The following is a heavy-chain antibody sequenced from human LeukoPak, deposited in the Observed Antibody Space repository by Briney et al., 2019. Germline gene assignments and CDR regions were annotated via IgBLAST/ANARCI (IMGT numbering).Heavy chain of an antibody. CDR1: RFTFSSYA. D-gene: IGHD2/OR15-2a*01. Sequence: PGGSLRLSCAASRFTFSSYAMSWVRQAPGKGLEWVSAISASGGSTYYADSVKGRFTISRDNAKNTLYLQMSSLRAEDTAVYYCTRGISYTMNIWGQGTTVTVSS. J-gene: IGHJ6*02. V-gene: IGHV3-23*01. CDR2: ISASGGST. CDR3: TRGISYTMNI.